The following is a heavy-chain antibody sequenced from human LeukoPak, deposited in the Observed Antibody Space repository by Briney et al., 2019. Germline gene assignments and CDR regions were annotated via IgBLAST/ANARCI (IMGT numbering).Heavy chain of an antibody. V-gene: IGHV3-30-3*01. CDR2: ISYDGSNK. J-gene: IGHJ4*02. D-gene: IGHD6-19*01. CDR1: GFTFSSYA. Sequence: GRSLRLSCAASGFTFSSYAMHWVRQAPGKGLEWVAVISYDGSNKYYADSVKGRFTISRDNAKNSLYLQMNSLRAEDTAVYYCARIRSGWAKIFDYWGQGTLVTVSS. CDR3: ARIRSGWAKIFDY.